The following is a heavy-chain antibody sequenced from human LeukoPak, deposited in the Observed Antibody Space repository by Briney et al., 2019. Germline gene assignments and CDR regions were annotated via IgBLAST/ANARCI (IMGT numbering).Heavy chain of an antibody. Sequence: ASVKVSCKASGYTFTSFDINWVRQATGQGLEWMGWINPNSGNTGYAQKFQGRVTMTRNTSISTAYMELSSLRSEDTAVYYCARAKKAGWLVSSYYYYYMDVWGKGTTVTISS. CDR3: ARAKKAGWLVSSYYYYYMDV. CDR1: GYTFTSFD. J-gene: IGHJ6*03. V-gene: IGHV1-8*01. D-gene: IGHD6-19*01. CDR2: INPNSGNT.